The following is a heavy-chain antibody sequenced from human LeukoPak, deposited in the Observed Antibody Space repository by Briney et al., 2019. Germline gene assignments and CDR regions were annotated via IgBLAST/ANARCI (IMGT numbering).Heavy chain of an antibody. CDR2: ISGGGGTI. CDR3: ARNQEIDYYDSSGFYWGVEY. CDR1: GFTFSAYS. D-gene: IGHD3-22*01. Sequence: GGSLRLSCAATGFTFSAYSMNWVRQAPGKGLEWVSYISGGGGTIYYADSVKGRFTISRDNAKNSLFLQMDSLRAEDTAVYYCARNQEIDYYDSSGFYWGVEYWGQGTLVTVSS. V-gene: IGHV3-48*01. J-gene: IGHJ4*02.